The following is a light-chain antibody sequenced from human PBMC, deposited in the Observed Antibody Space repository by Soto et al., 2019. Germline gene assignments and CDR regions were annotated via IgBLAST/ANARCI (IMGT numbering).Light chain of an antibody. CDR1: QSVSSTY. Sequence: EIVLTQSPGTLYLSPGEIATLSCRASQSVSSTYLAWYQQKPGQAPRLVIYGASSRATGIPNRFSGSGSGTDFPLTITRLEPEGFAVYYCQQYGSSSWTFGQGTKVEI. CDR3: QQYGSSSWT. CDR2: GAS. J-gene: IGKJ1*01. V-gene: IGKV3-20*01.